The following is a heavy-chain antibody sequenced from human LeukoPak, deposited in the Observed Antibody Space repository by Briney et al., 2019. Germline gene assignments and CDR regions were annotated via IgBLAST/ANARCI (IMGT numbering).Heavy chain of an antibody. D-gene: IGHD5-24*01. CDR2: IRYDGSNK. V-gene: IGHV3-30*02. CDR3: AKSLDGYNLD. Sequence: AGGSLRLSCAASGFTFSSYGMHWVRQAPGKGLEWVAFIRYDGSNKHYADSVKGRFTISRDNSKNTLYLQVNSLRAEDTAVYYCAKSLDGYNLDWGQGTLVTVSS. CDR1: GFTFSSYG. J-gene: IGHJ4*02.